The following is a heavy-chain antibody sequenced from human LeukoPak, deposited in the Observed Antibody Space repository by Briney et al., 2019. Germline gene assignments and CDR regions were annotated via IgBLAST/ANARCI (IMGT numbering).Heavy chain of an antibody. CDR3: ARVVYSSSSGNNYYYMDV. Sequence: SETLSLTCTVSGGSISSYHWSWVRQPPGKGLEWIGYIYNSGSTNYNPSLQSRVTMSVDTSKNQLSLKLSSVTAADTAVYFCARVVYSSSSGNNYYYMDVWGKGTTVTVSS. CDR2: IYNSGST. J-gene: IGHJ6*03. D-gene: IGHD6-6*01. V-gene: IGHV4-59*01. CDR1: GGSISSYH.